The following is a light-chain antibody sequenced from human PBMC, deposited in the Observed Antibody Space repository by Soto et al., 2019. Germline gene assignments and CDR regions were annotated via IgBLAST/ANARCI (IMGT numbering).Light chain of an antibody. CDR2: KAS. V-gene: IGKV1-5*03. CDR3: QQYNSFFSS. J-gene: IGKJ1*01. CDR1: QSISTW. Sequence: DTQMTQSPSTLSASVGDRVTITCRASQSISTWLAWYQQRPGRAPKLLIYKASSLQSGLPSRFSGSGSGTEFTLTISNLQPDDFATYYCQQYNSFFSSFGQGTKVEIK.